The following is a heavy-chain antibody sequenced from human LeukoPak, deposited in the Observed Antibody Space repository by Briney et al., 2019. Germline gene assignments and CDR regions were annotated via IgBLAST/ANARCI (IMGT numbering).Heavy chain of an antibody. CDR1: GFTLSSYA. Sequence: GGSLSLSCAASGFTLSSYAMSWVRQAPGKGLEWVSAISGSGGSTYYADSVKGRFTISRDNSKNTMYLQMNSLRAEDTAVYYCAKVRLQVRGVFYFDYWGQGTLVTVSS. J-gene: IGHJ4*02. V-gene: IGHV3-23*01. D-gene: IGHD3-10*01. CDR2: ISGSGGST. CDR3: AKVRLQVRGVFYFDY.